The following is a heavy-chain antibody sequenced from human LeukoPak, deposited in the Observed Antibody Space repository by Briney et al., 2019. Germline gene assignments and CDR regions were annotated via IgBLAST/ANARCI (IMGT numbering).Heavy chain of an antibody. CDR3: ARGEVAAAFDY. CDR1: GYTFTSYG. Sequence: AXVKXSXKAXGYTFTSYGISWVRQAPGQGLEWMGWISAYNGNTNYAQKLQGRVTMTTDTSTSTAYMELRSLGADDTAVYYCARGEVAAAFDYWGQGTLVTVSS. V-gene: IGHV1-18*01. CDR2: ISAYNGNT. D-gene: IGHD6-13*01. J-gene: IGHJ4*02.